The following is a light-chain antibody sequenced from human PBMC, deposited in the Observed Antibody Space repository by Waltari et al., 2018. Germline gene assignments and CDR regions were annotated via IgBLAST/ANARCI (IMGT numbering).Light chain of an antibody. CDR3: PQANNPPT. J-gene: IGKJ4*01. CDR2: AAS. CDR1: HYISAW. V-gene: IGKV1-12*01. Sequence: DIQLTQSPSSVSASVGDRVTISCRASHYISAWVGWYKQTLGKAPQLLIYAASSLHSGVPSRFSGSGSGREFTLTISSLQPEDFATYFCPQANNPPTFGGGTSVKI.